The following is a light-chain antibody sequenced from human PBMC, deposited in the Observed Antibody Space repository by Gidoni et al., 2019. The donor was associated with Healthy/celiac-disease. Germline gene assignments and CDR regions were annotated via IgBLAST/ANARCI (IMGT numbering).Light chain of an antibody. CDR1: QGIRNY. V-gene: IGKV1-27*01. J-gene: IGKJ4*01. CDR2: AAS. CDR3: QKYNSATLT. Sequence: DIQMTQSPSSLSASVGDRVTITCRASQGIRNYLAWYQQKPGKVPKLLIYAASTLQSGVPSRFSGSGSGTDFTLTISSLQPEDVATYYCQKYNSATLTFGGGTKVEIK.